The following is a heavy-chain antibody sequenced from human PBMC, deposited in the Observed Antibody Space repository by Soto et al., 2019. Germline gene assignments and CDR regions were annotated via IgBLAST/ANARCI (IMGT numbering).Heavy chain of an antibody. J-gene: IGHJ3*02. CDR1: GGSISSSNHY. D-gene: IGHD1-1*01. Sequence: PSETLSLTCAVSGGSISSSNHYWDWIGQPPGKGPEWIGRIYYSGSTYYNPSLKSRVTISVDTSKNQFSLKLSSVTAADTAVYYCARRELEPTNNDAFHIWGQGTMVTVSS. CDR2: IYYSGST. V-gene: IGHV4-39*01. CDR3: ARRELEPTNNDAFHI.